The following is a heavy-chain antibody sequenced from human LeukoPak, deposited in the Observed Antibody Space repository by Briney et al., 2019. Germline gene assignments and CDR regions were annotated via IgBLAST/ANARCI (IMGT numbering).Heavy chain of an antibody. J-gene: IGHJ4*02. V-gene: IGHV1-2*06. CDR2: INANHGGT. CDR1: GYTFTGYY. Sequence: ASVKVSCKASGYTFTGYYMHWVRQAPGQGLEWMGRINANHGGTNYAQQFQGRVTMTRDTSISTAYMELSRLRSDDAAVYYCARHRDFDSTGYYYPLFDYWGQGTLVTVSS. CDR3: ARHRDFDSTGYYYPLFDY. D-gene: IGHD3-22*01.